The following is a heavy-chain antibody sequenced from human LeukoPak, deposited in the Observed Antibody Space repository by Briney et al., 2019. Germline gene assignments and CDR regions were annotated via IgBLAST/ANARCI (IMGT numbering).Heavy chain of an antibody. J-gene: IGHJ4*02. D-gene: IGHD3-10*01. CDR2: IYYSGST. CDR1: GGSICSSNYY. CDR3: ARHQLAYYYGSGSYLE. V-gene: IGHV4-39*01. Sequence: SETLSLTCTVSGGSICSSNYYWGWIRQPPGKGLEWIGSIYYSGSTYYNPSLKSRVTISVDTSKNQFSLKLSSVTAADTAVYYCARHQLAYYYGSGSYLEWGQGTLVTVYS.